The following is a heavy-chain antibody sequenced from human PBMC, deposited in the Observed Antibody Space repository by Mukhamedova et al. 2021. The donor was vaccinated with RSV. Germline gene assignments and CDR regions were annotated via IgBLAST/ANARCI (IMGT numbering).Heavy chain of an antibody. V-gene: IGHV1-3*01. CDR3: ARDYYHTSFYYYYGMDV. D-gene: IGHD3-22*01. Sequence: GWINVGNGNIKYSQDLHGRVTISRDTSAYTVYMELSSLRSEDTAIYYCARDYYHTSFYYYYGMDVWGQGTTVTVSS. J-gene: IGHJ6*02. CDR2: INVGNGNI.